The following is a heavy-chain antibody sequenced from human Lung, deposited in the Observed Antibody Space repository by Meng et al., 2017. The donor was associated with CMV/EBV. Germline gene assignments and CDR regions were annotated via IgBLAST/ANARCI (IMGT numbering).Heavy chain of an antibody. Sequence: ASXXVSXKSSGYSFTGYYLHWVRQAPGQGLEWMGWINPYSGATKYAEKFQGRVTMTRNTSISTAYMELNTLRSDDTAVYYCASSTSGVVIGILRRYNWFDPWGQGTLVTV. CDR2: INPYSGAT. V-gene: IGHV1-2*02. D-gene: IGHD2-21*01. CDR1: GYSFTGYY. CDR3: ASSTSGVVIGILRRYNWFDP. J-gene: IGHJ5*02.